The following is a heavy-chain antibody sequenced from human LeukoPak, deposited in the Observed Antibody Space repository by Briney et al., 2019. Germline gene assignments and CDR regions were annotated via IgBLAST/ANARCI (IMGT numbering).Heavy chain of an antibody. CDR2: ISATGDTT. CDR1: GFTFIRHA. J-gene: IGHJ4*02. CDR3: AKDLGIMGERFVGDY. D-gene: IGHD3-16*01. V-gene: IGHV3-23*01. Sequence: GGSLRLSCAASGFTFIRHAMSWVRQAPGKGLEWVSAISATGDTTYYADSVKGRFTISRDNSENTIFLQMNNLRGEDTAVYYCAKDLGIMGERFVGDYWGQGTLVSVSS.